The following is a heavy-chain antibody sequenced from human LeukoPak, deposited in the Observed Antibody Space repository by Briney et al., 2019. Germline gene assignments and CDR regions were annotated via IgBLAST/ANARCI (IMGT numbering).Heavy chain of an antibody. CDR1: GGSVSSGSYY. CDR3: ARDAYSSGWYGMDV. J-gene: IGHJ6*02. D-gene: IGHD6-19*01. CDR2: IYYSEST. Sequence: PSETLSLTCTVSGGSVSSGSYYWSWIRQPPGKGLEWIGYIYYSESTNYNPSLKSRVTISVDTSKNQFSLKLSSVTAADTAVYYCARDAYSSGWYGMDVWGQGTTVTVSS. V-gene: IGHV4-61*01.